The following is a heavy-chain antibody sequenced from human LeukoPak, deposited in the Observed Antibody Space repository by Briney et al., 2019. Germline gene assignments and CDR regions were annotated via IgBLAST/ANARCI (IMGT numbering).Heavy chain of an antibody. CDR2: ISSSGSTI. CDR3: ARAQPLGGPLGAFDY. V-gene: IGHV3-11*04. J-gene: IGHJ4*02. D-gene: IGHD6-13*01. CDR1: GFTFGDYA. Sequence: GGSLRLSCTASGFTFGDYAMSWVRQAPGKGLEWVSYISSSGSTIYYADSVKGRFTISRDNAKNSLYLQMNSLRAEDTAVYYCARAQPLGGPLGAFDYWGQGTLVTVSS.